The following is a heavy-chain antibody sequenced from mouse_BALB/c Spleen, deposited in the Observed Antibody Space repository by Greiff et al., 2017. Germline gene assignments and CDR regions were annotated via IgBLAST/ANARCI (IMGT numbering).Heavy chain of an antibody. V-gene: IGHV1-5*01. CDR3: TRHTGGVYYFDY. D-gene: IGHD4-1*01. Sequence: VQLQQSGTVLARPGASVKMSCKASGYSFTSYWMHWVKQRPGQGLEWIGAIYPGNSDTSYNQKFKGKAKLTAVTSASTAYMELSSLTNEDSAVYYCTRHTGGVYYFDYWGQGTTLTVSS. CDR1: GYSFTSYW. J-gene: IGHJ2*01. CDR2: IYPGNSDT.